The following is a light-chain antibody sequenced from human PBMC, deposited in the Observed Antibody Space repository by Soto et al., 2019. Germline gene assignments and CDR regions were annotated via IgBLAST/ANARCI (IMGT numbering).Light chain of an antibody. V-gene: IGKV1-17*01. CDR3: LQYNSYPRT. Sequence: DIQMTQSPSSLSASVGDRVTFTCRASQGIRNDVGWYQQKPGKAPKRLIYAASSLQSAVPSRFSGYRAELTLEFTLTISRLQPEDSATYYCLQYNSYPRTFGQGTKLEIK. J-gene: IGKJ2*01. CDR1: QGIRND. CDR2: AAS.